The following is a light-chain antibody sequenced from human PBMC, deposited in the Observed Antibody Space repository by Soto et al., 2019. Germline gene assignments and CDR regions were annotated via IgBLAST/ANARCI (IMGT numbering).Light chain of an antibody. CDR3: QQYGSSGT. CDR2: GAS. V-gene: IGKV3-20*01. Sequence: EIVLTQSPGTLSLSPGERATLSCRASQNVDSNYLAWYQQKPGQAPRVLIYGASTRATGIPARFSGSGSGTDFTLTISRLEPEDFAVYYCQQYGSSGTFGQGTKVDIK. J-gene: IGKJ1*01. CDR1: QNVDSNY.